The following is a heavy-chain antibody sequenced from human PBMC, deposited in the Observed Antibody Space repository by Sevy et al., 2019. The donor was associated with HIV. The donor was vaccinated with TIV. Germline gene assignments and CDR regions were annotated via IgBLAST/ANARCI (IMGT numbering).Heavy chain of an antibody. CDR3: ARADAYFYDNVGQDNWFDP. D-gene: IGHD2-15*01. Sequence: GGSLRLSCAASGFTFSDYGMHWVRQAPGKGLEWVAVISYDGSKKHYVDSVKGRFSVSRDNSKNTLFLQMNRLRVEDTAVYYCARADAYFYDNVGQDNWFDPWGQGTLVTVSS. CDR1: GFTFSDYG. J-gene: IGHJ5*02. V-gene: IGHV3-30*03. CDR2: ISYDGSKK.